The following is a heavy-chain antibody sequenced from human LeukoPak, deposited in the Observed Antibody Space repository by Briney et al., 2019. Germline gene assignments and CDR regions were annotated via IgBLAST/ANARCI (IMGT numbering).Heavy chain of an antibody. CDR3: ASGTYYYDSSGHSLDV. Sequence: PGGSLRLSCAASGFTFSDYYMGWIRQAPGKGLEWVSYISSRGSTKYYADSVKGRFTISRDNAKNSLYLQMNSLRAEDTAVYYCASGTYYYDSSGHSLDVWGQGTTVTVSS. CDR2: ISSRGSTK. D-gene: IGHD3-22*01. V-gene: IGHV3-11*01. CDR1: GFTFSDYY. J-gene: IGHJ6*02.